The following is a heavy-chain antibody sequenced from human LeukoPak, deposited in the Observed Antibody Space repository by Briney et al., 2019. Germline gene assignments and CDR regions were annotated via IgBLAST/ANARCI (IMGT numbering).Heavy chain of an antibody. D-gene: IGHD2-15*01. J-gene: IGHJ2*01. CDR1: GGSTSSYF. Sequence: SETLSLTCTVSGGSTSSYFWNWLRQPAGKGLEWIGRVYTSGTTNYNPSLKSRVTMSVDTSKNQFSLKLNSMTAADTAVYYCARGCSDSSCYSRWYFDLWGRGTLVTVSS. CDR2: VYTSGTT. V-gene: IGHV4-4*07. CDR3: ARGCSDSSCYSRWYFDL.